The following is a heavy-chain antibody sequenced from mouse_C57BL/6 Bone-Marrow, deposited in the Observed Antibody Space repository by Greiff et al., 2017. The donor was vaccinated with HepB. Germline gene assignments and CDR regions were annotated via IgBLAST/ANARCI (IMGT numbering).Heavy chain of an antibody. V-gene: IGHV1-85*01. D-gene: IGHD1-1*01. J-gene: IGHJ3*01. CDR1: GYTFTSYD. CDR2: IYPRDGST. CDR3: AREGYYGSRVWFAY. Sequence: QVQLQHSGPELVKPGASVKLSCKASGYTFTSYDINWVKQRPGQGLEWIGWIYPRDGSTKYNEKFKGKATLTVDTSSSTAYMELHSLTSEDSAVYFCAREGYYGSRVWFAYWGQGTLVTVSA.